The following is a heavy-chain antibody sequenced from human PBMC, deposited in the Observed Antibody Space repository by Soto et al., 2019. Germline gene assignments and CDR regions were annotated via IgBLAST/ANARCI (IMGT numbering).Heavy chain of an antibody. CDR1: GFTFGSYW. J-gene: IGHJ4*01. CDR2: IKWDASEK. CDR3: AGDSGYGSGTSVNHYPDC. V-gene: IGHV3-7*01. D-gene: IGHD3-10*01. Sequence: PGGSLRLSCAASGFTFGSYWMSWVRQAPGKGLEWLATIKWDASEKKYVDSVKGRFTMSRDNAKNSLYLQMDSLRAEDTAVYYCAGDSGYGSGTSVNHYPDCWGHGTLVTVSS.